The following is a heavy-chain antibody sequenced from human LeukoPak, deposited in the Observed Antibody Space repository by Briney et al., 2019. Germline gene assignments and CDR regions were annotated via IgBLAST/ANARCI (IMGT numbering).Heavy chain of an antibody. CDR3: ARGNRGYSYGASYYYYGMDV. Sequence: PSETLSLTCAVYGGSFSGYYWSWIRQPPGKGLEWIGEINHSGSTNYNPSLKSRVTISVDTSKNQFSLKLSSVTAADTAVYYCARGNRGYSYGASYYYYGMDVWGQGTTVTVSS. D-gene: IGHD5-18*01. V-gene: IGHV4-34*01. J-gene: IGHJ6*02. CDR2: INHSGST. CDR1: GGSFSGYY.